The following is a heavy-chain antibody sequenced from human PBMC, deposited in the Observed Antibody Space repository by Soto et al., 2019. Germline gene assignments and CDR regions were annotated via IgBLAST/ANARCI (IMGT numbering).Heavy chain of an antibody. CDR3: AREGNLGRWIQPLDS. J-gene: IGHJ4*02. Sequence: SETLSHSCTVSGGSSGDLGWSWIRKPQGKGLEWIGNIHYNGNTKYSPSLKSRVTMSVDTSKNHFSLKLISVTTADTAVYFCAREGNLGRWIQPLDSWGQGTLVTVSS. V-gene: IGHV4-59*11. D-gene: IGHD2-2*03. CDR2: IHYNGNT. CDR1: GGSSGDLG.